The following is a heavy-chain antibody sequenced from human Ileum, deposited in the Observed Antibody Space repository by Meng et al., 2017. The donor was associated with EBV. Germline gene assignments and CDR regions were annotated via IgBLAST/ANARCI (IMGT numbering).Heavy chain of an antibody. CDR2: IYTGGST. V-gene: IGHV3-53*01. Sequence: EVELVESGGGLLQPGGSLRLSCAAYGFTVSSNYMSWVRQAPGKGLEWVTVIYTGGSTYYADSVKGRFTISRDNSKNTLYLQMNSLRGEDTAVYYCASKSEGNDHCGQGTLVTVSS. J-gene: IGHJ4*02. CDR3: ASKSEGNDH. D-gene: IGHD5-12*01. CDR1: GFTVSSNY.